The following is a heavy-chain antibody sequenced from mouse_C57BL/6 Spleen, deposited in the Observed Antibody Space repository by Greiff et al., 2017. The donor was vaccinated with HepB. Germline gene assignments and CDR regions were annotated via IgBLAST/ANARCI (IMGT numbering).Heavy chain of an antibody. V-gene: IGHV5-17*01. Sequence: EVKLVESGGGLVKPGGSLKLSCAASGFTFSDYGMHWVRQAPEKGLEWVAYISSGSSTIYYADTVKGRFTISRDNAKNTLFLQMTSLRSEDTAMYYCARGRWLPLDYWGQGTTLTVSS. CDR1: GFTFSDYG. CDR2: ISSGSSTI. J-gene: IGHJ2*01. D-gene: IGHD2-3*01. CDR3: ARGRWLPLDY.